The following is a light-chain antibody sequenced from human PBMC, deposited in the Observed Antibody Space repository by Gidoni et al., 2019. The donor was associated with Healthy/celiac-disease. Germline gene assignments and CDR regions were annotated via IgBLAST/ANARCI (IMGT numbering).Light chain of an antibody. Sequence: QSALTQPASVSGSPGQSLTISCTGTSSDVGGYNYVSWYQQHPGKAPKLMIHDVSNRPSGVSNRFSGSKSGNTASLTISGLQAEDEADYYCSSYTSSSTPVVFGGGTKLTV. CDR3: SSYTSSSTPVV. CDR2: DVS. J-gene: IGLJ2*01. V-gene: IGLV2-14*01. CDR1: SSDVGGYNY.